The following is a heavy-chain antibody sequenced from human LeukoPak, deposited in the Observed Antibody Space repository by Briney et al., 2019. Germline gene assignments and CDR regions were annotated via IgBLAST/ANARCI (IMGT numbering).Heavy chain of an antibody. D-gene: IGHD3-3*01. CDR2: ISSDGTNT. CDR1: GFTFSSYA. Sequence: GGSLRLSCAASGFTFSSYAMNWVRQAPGKGLVWVARISSDGTNTIYADSVKGRFTISRDNAKNTLYLQMNSLRAEDTAVYYCASGVTIWLGNAFDMWGQGTMVTVSS. J-gene: IGHJ3*02. V-gene: IGHV3-74*01. CDR3: ASGVTIWLGNAFDM.